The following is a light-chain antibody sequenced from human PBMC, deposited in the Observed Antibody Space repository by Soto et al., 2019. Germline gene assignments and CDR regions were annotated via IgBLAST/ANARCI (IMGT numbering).Light chain of an antibody. CDR1: QRISCY. J-gene: IGKJ4*01. Sequence: PSTVPLPLGEGAPLSFSASQRISCYLAGYQQRPGQAPRLLIYDASNSATGIPASFSGSGSGTDFTLTIISLEPEDFAADYCQQRSSWPPLTFGGGTKVDI. CDR2: DAS. CDR3: QQRSSWPPLT. V-gene: IGKV3-11*01.